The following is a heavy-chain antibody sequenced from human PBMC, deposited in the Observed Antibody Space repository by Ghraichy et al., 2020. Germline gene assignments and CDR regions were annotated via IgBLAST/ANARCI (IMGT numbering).Heavy chain of an antibody. V-gene: IGHV4-34*01. Sequence: SETLSLTCAVYGGSFSGYYWSWIRQPPGKGLEWIGEINHSGSTNYNPSLKSRVTISVDTSKNQFSLKLSSVTAADTAVYYCARGRSGYYYSSHWFDPWGQGTLVTVSS. CDR1: GGSFSGYY. J-gene: IGHJ5*02. CDR2: INHSGST. D-gene: IGHD3-22*01. CDR3: ARGRSGYYYSSHWFDP.